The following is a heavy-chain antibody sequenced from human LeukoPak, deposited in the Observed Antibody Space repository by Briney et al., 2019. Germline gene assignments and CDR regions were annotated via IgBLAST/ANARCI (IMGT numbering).Heavy chain of an antibody. J-gene: IGHJ6*03. D-gene: IGHD1-26*01. CDR3: AFSSYYLQGNYYYMDV. CDR2: INAYNGNT. CDR1: GYTFTNYG. V-gene: IGHV1-18*01. Sequence: ASVKVSCKASGYTFTNYGISWVRQAPGQGLEWMGWINAYNGNTNYAQNLQGRVTMTTDTSTSTVYMELRSLRSDDTAVYYCAFSSYYLQGNYYYMDVWGKGTTVTVSS.